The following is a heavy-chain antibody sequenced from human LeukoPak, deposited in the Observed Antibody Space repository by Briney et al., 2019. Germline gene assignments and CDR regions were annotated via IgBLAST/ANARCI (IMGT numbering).Heavy chain of an antibody. D-gene: IGHD3-10*01. Sequence: ASVTVSCKASGYTFTGYYMHWVRQAPGQGLEWMGWINPNSGGTNYAQKFQGRVTMTRDTSISTAYMELSRLRSDDTAVYYCARGGLDEVLLWFGELLNPPLGYWGQGTLVTVSS. V-gene: IGHV1-2*02. J-gene: IGHJ4*02. CDR1: GYTFTGYY. CDR3: ARGGLDEVLLWFGELLNPPLGY. CDR2: INPNSGGT.